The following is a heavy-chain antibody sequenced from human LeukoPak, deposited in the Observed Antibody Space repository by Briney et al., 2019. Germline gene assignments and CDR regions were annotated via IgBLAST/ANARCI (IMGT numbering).Heavy chain of an antibody. J-gene: IGHJ4*02. CDR3: ATWHYYDSSGYYRPYYFDY. V-gene: IGHV3-23*01. CDR1: GFTFSSYA. Sequence: SGGSLRLSCAASGFTFSSYAMSWVRQAPGNGLEWVSAISGSVGSTYYADSVEGRFTISRDNSKNTLYLQMNSLRAEDTSVYYCATWHYYDSSGYYRPYYFDYWGQGTLVTVSS. CDR2: ISGSVGST. D-gene: IGHD3-22*01.